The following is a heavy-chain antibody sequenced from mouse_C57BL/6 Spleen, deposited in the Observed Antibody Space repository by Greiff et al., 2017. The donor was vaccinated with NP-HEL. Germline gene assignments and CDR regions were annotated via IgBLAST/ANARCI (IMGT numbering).Heavy chain of an antibody. Sequence: QVTLKECGPGILQSSQTLSLTCSFSGFSLSTSGMGVSWIRQPSGKGLEWLAHIYWDDDKRYNPSLKSRLTISKDTSRNQVFLKITSVDTADTATYYCARNDYDGTWFAYWGQGTLVTVSA. V-gene: IGHV8-12*01. CDR2: IYWDDDK. CDR1: GFSLSTSGMG. D-gene: IGHD2-4*01. J-gene: IGHJ3*01. CDR3: ARNDYDGTWFAY.